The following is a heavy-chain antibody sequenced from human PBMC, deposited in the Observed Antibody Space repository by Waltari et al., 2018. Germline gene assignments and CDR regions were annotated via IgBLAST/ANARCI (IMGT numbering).Heavy chain of an antibody. D-gene: IGHD1-26*01. J-gene: IGHJ4*02. V-gene: IGHV4-4*02. Sequence: VHLQESGPGLVKPSGNLSLTCAVSVGSISSSNWWRSVRQPPGKGPEWIGEIYHNGGTNYNPALKRRVTISVDKSKNQFSQKLSSGTAADTAVYYCARALSGSYYYFDYWGQGTLVTVSS. CDR3: ARALSGSYYYFDY. CDR1: VGSISSSNW. CDR2: IYHNGGT.